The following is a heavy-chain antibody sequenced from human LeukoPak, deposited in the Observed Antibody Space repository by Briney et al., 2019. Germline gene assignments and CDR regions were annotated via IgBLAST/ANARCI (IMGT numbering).Heavy chain of an antibody. CDR1: GGSFSGYY. CDR3: ARRPGSSGWSLMRWFDP. V-gene: IGHV4-34*01. Sequence: PSETLSLTCAVYGGSFSGYYWSWIRQPPGKGLEWIGEINHSGSTNYNPSLKSRVTISVDTSKNQFSLKLSSVTAADTAVYYCARRPGSSGWSLMRWFDPWGQGTLVTVSS. J-gene: IGHJ5*02. D-gene: IGHD6-19*01. CDR2: INHSGST.